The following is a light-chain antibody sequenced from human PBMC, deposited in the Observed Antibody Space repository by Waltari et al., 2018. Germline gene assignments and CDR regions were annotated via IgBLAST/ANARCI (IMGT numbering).Light chain of an antibody. J-gene: IGLJ1*01. CDR2: ANV. CDR3: QSYDSGYV. CDR1: RSNIGAGYD. Sequence: QSVLTQPPSVSGAPGQSVTISCTGSRSNIGAGYDVHWYQQFPGTAPRPVIYANVNRPSGVPDRFSGSRSGTSAYLAITGLQAEDEADYFCQSYDSGYVFGTGTKVTVL. V-gene: IGLV1-40*01.